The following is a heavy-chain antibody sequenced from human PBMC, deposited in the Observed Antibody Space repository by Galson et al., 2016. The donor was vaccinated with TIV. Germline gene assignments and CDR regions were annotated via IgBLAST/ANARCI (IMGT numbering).Heavy chain of an antibody. J-gene: IGHJ4*02. Sequence: SLRLSCAASGFAFSRYSMNWVRQAPGKGLEWISYFSSSSSTIYYVDSVKGRFTVSRDNAKNSLYLQMDSLRADDTAVYYCYGSGSYYPLAYWGQGTLVIVSS. CDR1: GFAFSRYS. D-gene: IGHD3-10*01. CDR2: FSSSSSTI. CDR3: YGSGSYYPLAY. V-gene: IGHV3-48*04.